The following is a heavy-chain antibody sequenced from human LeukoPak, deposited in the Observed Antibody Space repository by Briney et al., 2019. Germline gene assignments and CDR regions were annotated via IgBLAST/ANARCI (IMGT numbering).Heavy chain of an antibody. V-gene: IGHV4-59*01. CDR1: GGSISTYY. D-gene: IGHD3-22*01. Sequence: SETLSLTCTVSGGSISTYYWSWIRQPPGKGLEWIGYIYNSGSTNYNPSLKSRVTISVDTSKNQFSLKLTSVTAADTAIYYCARDFKYYGSSGYYAFDIWGQGTMVTVSS. CDR2: IYNSGST. CDR3: ARDFKYYGSSGYYAFDI. J-gene: IGHJ3*02.